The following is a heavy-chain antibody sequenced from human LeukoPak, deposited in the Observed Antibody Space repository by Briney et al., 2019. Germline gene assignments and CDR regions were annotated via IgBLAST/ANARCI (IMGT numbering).Heavy chain of an antibody. CDR1: GGSMCPYF. Sequence: KSSETLSLTCSVSGGSMCPYFWNWIRQSPGKGLEWVGYIHYGGSSNYNPSLKSRVTISLDTSKNQVSLKLTSVTAADTAVYYCARSFAYSSSRFDPWGQGTLVTVSS. J-gene: IGHJ5*02. D-gene: IGHD6-13*01. V-gene: IGHV4-59*08. CDR2: IHYGGSS. CDR3: ARSFAYSSSRFDP.